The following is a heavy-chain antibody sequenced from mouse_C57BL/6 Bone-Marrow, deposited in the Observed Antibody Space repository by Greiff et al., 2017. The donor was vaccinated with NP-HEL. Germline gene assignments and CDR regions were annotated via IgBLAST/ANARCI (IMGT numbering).Heavy chain of an antibody. CDR3: ARIYGYDGAMDY. V-gene: IGHV5-9*01. J-gene: IGHJ4*01. D-gene: IGHD2-2*01. CDR2: ISGGGGYT. CDR1: GFTFSSYT. Sequence: DVMLVESGGGLVKPGGSLKLSCAASGFTFSSYTMSWVRQTPEKRLEWVATISGGGGYTYYPDSVKGGFTISRDNAKNTLYLQMSSRRSEDTALYYCARIYGYDGAMDYWGQGTSVTVSS.